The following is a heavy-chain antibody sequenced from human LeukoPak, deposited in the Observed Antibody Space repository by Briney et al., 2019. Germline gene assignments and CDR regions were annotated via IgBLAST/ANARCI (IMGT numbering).Heavy chain of an antibody. CDR2: IWYDGSNK. V-gene: IGHV3-33*08. Sequence: PGGSLRLSCAASGFTVSSIYMGWVRQAPGKGLEWVAVIWYDGSNKYYADSVKGRFTISRDNSKNTLYLQMNSLRAEDTAVYYCARGIAASFWGQGTLVTVSS. CDR3: ARGIAASF. CDR1: GFTVSSIY. J-gene: IGHJ4*02. D-gene: IGHD6-13*01.